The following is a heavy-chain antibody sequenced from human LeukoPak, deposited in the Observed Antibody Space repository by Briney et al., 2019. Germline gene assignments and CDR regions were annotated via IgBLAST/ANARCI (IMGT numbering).Heavy chain of an antibody. CDR3: ARDRIYCSGGSCYHRGIDY. J-gene: IGHJ4*02. CDR2: INPNSGGT. D-gene: IGHD2-15*01. Sequence: ASVKVSCKASGYTFTGYYMHWVRQAPGQGLEWMGWINPNSGGTNYAQKFQGRVTMTRDTSISTAYMELSRLRSDDTAVYYCARDRIYCSGGSCYHRGIDYWGQGTLVTVSS. V-gene: IGHV1-2*02. CDR1: GYTFTGYY.